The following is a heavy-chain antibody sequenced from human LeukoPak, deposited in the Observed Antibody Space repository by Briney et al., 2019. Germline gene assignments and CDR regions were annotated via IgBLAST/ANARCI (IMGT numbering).Heavy chain of an antibody. V-gene: IGHV3-48*03. CDR2: ISSSGRSI. D-gene: IGHD2-15*01. CDR3: ARVRYCSGGSCYGNWYDP. CDR1: GFTFSSYE. Sequence: GGSLRLSCAASGFTFSSYEMNWVRQAPGKGLEWVSYISSSGRSISYADSVRGRFTISRDNGKNSLYLQMNSLRAEDTAVYYCARVRYCSGGSCYGNWYDPWGQGTLVTVSS. J-gene: IGHJ5*02.